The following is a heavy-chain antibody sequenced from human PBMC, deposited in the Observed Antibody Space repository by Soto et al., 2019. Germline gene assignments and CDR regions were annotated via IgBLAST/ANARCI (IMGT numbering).Heavy chain of an antibody. Sequence: QLQLQESGPGLMKPSETLSLTCTVSGGSIISSSYYWGWIRQPPGKGLEWIGSIYSSGSTYYNPSLKSRVTISVDTSKNQFSLKLSSVTAADTAVHYCATPVSSGYQAFEVWGQGTMVTVSS. V-gene: IGHV4-39*01. D-gene: IGHD3-22*01. CDR2: IYSSGST. CDR3: ATPVSSGYQAFEV. CDR1: GGSIISSSYY. J-gene: IGHJ3*01.